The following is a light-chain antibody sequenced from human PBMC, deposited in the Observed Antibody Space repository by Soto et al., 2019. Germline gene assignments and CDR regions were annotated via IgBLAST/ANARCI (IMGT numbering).Light chain of an antibody. CDR2: GAS. J-gene: IGKJ4*01. Sequence: EIVMTQSPATLSVSPGERATLSCRASQSVGRNLAWYQQKPGQAPRLLIYGASTRSTGIPARFSGSGSGTEFTLTISSLQSEDFAIYSCQQYKHWPPLTFGGVTKVEIK. CDR3: QQYKHWPPLT. CDR1: QSVGRN. V-gene: IGKV3-15*01.